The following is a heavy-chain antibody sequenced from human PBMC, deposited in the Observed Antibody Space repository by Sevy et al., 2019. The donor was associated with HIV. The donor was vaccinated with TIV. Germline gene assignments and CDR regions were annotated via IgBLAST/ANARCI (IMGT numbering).Heavy chain of an antibody. Sequence: GESLKISCAASGFIFSSYVMNWVRQAPGKGLEWVSGISGSGGYTYYADSVKGRFTISRDNSNKILYLEMNTLRVEDTAVYYCAGGSWSGFDYWGQGTLVTVSS. CDR3: AGGSWSGFDY. D-gene: IGHD3-3*01. CDR2: ISGSGGYT. CDR1: GFIFSSYV. V-gene: IGHV3-23*01. J-gene: IGHJ4*02.